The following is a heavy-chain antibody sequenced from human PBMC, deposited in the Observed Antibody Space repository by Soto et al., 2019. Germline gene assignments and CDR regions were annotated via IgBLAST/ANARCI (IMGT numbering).Heavy chain of an antibody. CDR1: GDSVSSNSAA. Sequence: SQTLSLTCAISGDSVSSNSAAWNWIRQSPSRGLEWLGRTYYRSKWYNDYAVSVKSRITINPDTSKNQFSLPLNSVTPEDTAVYYCARSLIAVAGTYYYYGMDVWGQGTTVTVSS. CDR3: ARSLIAVAGTYYYYGMDV. V-gene: IGHV6-1*01. J-gene: IGHJ6*02. CDR2: TYYRSKWYN. D-gene: IGHD6-19*01.